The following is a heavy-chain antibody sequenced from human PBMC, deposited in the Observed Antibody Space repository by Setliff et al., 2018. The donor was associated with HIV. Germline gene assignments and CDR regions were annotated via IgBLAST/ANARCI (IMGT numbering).Heavy chain of an antibody. D-gene: IGHD3-16*01. J-gene: IGHJ5*02. CDR1: GGSISSYY. CDR2: IYYSGST. CDR3: ARKGNVGGWFDP. V-gene: IGHV4-59*01. Sequence: SETLSLTCKVSGGSISSYYWSWIRQPPGKGLEWIGYIYYSGSTNYNPSLKSRVTISVDTSKNQFSLKLSSVTAADTAVYYCARKGNVGGWFDPWGQGTLVTVSS.